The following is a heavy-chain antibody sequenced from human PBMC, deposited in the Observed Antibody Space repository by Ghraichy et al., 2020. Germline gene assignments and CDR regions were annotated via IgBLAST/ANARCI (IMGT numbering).Heavy chain of an antibody. V-gene: IGHV3-23*01. Sequence: GGSLRLSCAASGFTFSSYAMSWVRQAPGKGLEWVSAISGSGGSTYYADSVKGRFTISRDNSKNMLYLQMNSLRAEDTAVYYCAKLNYDSSGYYYDVPYFDYWGQGTLVTVSS. D-gene: IGHD3-22*01. CDR1: GFTFSSYA. J-gene: IGHJ4*02. CDR2: ISGSGGST. CDR3: AKLNYDSSGYYYDVPYFDY.